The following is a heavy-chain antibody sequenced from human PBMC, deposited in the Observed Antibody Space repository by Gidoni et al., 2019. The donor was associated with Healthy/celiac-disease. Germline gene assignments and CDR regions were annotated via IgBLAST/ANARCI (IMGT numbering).Heavy chain of an antibody. Sequence: QLQLQESGPGLVKPSETLSLTCTVSGGSISSSSYYWGWLRQPPGKGLEWIGSIYYSGSTYYNPSLKSRVTISVDTSKNQFSLKLSSVTAADTAVYYCARHGWDDYIWGSYRYYFDYWGQGTLVTVSS. J-gene: IGHJ4*02. CDR3: ARHGWDDYIWGSYRYYFDY. CDR2: IYYSGST. CDR1: GGSISSSSYY. V-gene: IGHV4-39*01. D-gene: IGHD3-16*02.